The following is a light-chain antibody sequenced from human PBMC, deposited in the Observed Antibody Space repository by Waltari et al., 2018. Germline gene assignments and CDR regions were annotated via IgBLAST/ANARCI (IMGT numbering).Light chain of an antibody. V-gene: IGLV1-44*01. J-gene: IGLJ2*01. CDR1: SPNIGSNT. CDR3: ATWDDSLNGVV. CDR2: NNN. Sequence: QSVLTQPPSASGTPGQRVTISCSGSSPNIGSNTVNWYQQLPGTAPKLLFYNNNQRPSGVPDRFSASKSGTSASLAISGLQSEDEADYYCATWDDSLNGVVFGGGTKLTVL.